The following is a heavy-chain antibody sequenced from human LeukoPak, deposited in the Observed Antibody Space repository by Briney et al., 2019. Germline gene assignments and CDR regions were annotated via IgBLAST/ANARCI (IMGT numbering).Heavy chain of an antibody. CDR1: GGSISSGGYY. V-gene: IGHV4-31*03. D-gene: IGHD3-22*01. CDR2: IYYSGST. Sequence: SEALSLTCTVSGGSISSGGYYWSWIRQHPGKGLEWIGYIYYSGSTYYNPSLKSRVTISVDTSKNQFSLKLSSVTAADTAVYYCARVSDDSSGYAFDIWGQGTMVTVSS. J-gene: IGHJ3*02. CDR3: ARVSDDSSGYAFDI.